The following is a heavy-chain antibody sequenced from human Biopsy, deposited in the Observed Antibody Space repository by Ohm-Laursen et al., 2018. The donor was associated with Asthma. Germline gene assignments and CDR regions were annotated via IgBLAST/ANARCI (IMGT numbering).Heavy chain of an antibody. Sequence: SSAKVSCKTSGDTIRTSAFSSGRQAPGEGLGWMWGDMPLLDTGNYAQKFQGRVTITADESTSSCYMELRSLTSEAPAVYFWARGYSGYDRIQYYYNGMDVWGQGTTVTVS. V-gene: IGHV1-69*01. CDR1: GDTIRTSA. CDR3: ARGYSGYDRIQYYYNGMDV. D-gene: IGHD5-12*01. J-gene: IGHJ6*02. CDR2: DMPLLDTG.